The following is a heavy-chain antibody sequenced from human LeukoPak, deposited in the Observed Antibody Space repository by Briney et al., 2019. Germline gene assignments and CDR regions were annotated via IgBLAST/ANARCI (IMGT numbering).Heavy chain of an antibody. CDR3: ARGGSPIFYYYIDV. CDR1: GYTFTCYY. D-gene: IGHD2-2*01. J-gene: IGHJ6*03. CDR2: INPNSGGT. Sequence: ASVKVSCKASGYTFTCYYMHWVRQAPGQGLEWKGWINPNSGGTNNAQKFQGRVTMTRDTSISTAYIELSRLRSDDTAVYYCARGGSPIFYYYIDVWGMGTTVTISS. V-gene: IGHV1-2*02.